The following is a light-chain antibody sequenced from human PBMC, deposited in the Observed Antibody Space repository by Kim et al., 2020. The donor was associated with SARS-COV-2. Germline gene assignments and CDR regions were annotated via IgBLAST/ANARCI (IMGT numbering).Light chain of an antibody. J-gene: IGLJ3*02. CDR1: SSNIGSHF. CDR3: AGWDDSLHAWV. V-gene: IGLV1-47*01. CDR2: ENS. Sequence: QSVLAQPPSASGTPGQRVAISCSGSSSNIGSHFVYWRHQLPGTAPKLLIHENSHRPSGGPDRCSGSKTGTSASLAISGVRSEEEGDYYCAGWDDSLHAWVFGGGTQLTVL.